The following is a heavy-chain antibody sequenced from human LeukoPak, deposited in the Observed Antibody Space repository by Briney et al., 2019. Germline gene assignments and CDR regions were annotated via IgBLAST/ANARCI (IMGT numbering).Heavy chain of an antibody. V-gene: IGHV3-7*01. CDR2: IKQDGSEK. D-gene: IGHD3-22*01. J-gene: IGHJ4*02. CDR1: GFTFSSYR. Sequence: PGGSLRLSCAASGFTFSSYRMSWVRQAPGQGLEWVANIKQDGSEKYYVDSVKGRLTISRDNAKNSLYLQMNSLRAEDTAVYYCASRLTDSSGYYPSYYFDYWGQGTLVTVSS. CDR3: ASRLTDSSGYYPSYYFDY.